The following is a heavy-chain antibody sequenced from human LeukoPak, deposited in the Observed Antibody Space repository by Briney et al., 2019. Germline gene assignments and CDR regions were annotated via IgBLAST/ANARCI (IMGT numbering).Heavy chain of an antibody. CDR3: ARVENPGYSSSWYFAFDI. CDR2: IYYGGST. J-gene: IGHJ3*02. D-gene: IGHD6-13*01. V-gene: IGHV4-39*07. CDR1: GGSISSSSYY. Sequence: PSETLSLTCTVSGGSISSSSYYWGWIRQPPGKGLEWIGSIYYGGSTYYNPSLKSRVTISVDTSKNQFSLKLSSVTAADTAVYYCARVENPGYSSSWYFAFDIWGQGTMVTVSS.